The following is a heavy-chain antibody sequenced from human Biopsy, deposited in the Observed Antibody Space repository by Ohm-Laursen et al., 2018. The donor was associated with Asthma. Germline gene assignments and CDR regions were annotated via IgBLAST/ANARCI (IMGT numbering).Heavy chain of an antibody. Sequence: SLRLSCSASGFMFRSFGMHWVRQAPGKGLEWVAVMSYDGSIKDYADSVKGRFTISRDNSMNTLYLHMNSLRVEDTAGYYCARGLDYSGRSGFDYWGQGTLVTGSS. D-gene: IGHD3-10*01. CDR1: GFMFRSFG. CDR2: MSYDGSIK. V-gene: IGHV3-30*03. CDR3: ARGLDYSGRSGFDY. J-gene: IGHJ4*02.